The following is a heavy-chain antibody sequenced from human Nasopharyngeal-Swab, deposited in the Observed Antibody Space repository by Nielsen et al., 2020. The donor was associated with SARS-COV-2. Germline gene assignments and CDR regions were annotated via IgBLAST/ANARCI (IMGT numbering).Heavy chain of an antibody. D-gene: IGHD6-13*01. CDR3: AKVRSWRLDAFDS. CDR1: GFTFSSYA. J-gene: IGHJ4*02. CDR2: IHSDPSNT. V-gene: IGHV3-23*03. Sequence: GESLKISCAASGFTFSSYAMSWVRQAPGKGLEWVSVIHSDPSNTHYVDSVKGRFAISRDNSKKTLFLQMDSLRVEDTAVYYCAKVRSWRLDAFDSWGQGTLVTVSS.